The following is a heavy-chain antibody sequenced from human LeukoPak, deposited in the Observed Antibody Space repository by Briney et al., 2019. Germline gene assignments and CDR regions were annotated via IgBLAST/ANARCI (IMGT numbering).Heavy chain of an antibody. J-gene: IGHJ2*01. CDR2: IYYSGST. V-gene: IGHV4-59*12. CDR3: ARDGPNYYDSSGYYWYFDL. Sequence: PSETLTLTCTVSGGSISSYYWSWIRQPPGKGLEWIGYIYYSGSTNYNPSLKSRVTISVDTSKNQFSLKLSSVTAADTAVYYCARDGPNYYDSSGYYWYFDLWGRGTLVTVSS. CDR1: GGSISSYY. D-gene: IGHD3-22*01.